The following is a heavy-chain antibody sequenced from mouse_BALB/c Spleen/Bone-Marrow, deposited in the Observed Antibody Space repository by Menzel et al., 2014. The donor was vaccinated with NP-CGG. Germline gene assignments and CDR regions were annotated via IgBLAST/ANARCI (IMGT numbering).Heavy chain of an antibody. D-gene: IGHD1-1*01. Sequence: VKLMESGAELMKPGASVKISCEATGYTFSSYWIEWVKQRPGHGLEWIGEILPGSGSTNYNEKFKGKATLTADTSSNTAYMQLSSLTSEDSAVYYCARDTTVGYWGQGTTLTVSS. CDR1: GYTFSSYW. CDR2: ILPGSGST. CDR3: ARDTTVGY. V-gene: IGHV1-9*01. J-gene: IGHJ2*01.